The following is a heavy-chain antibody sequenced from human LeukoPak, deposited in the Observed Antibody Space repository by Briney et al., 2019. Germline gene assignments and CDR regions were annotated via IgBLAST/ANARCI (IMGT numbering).Heavy chain of an antibody. Sequence: GGSLRLSCEASGFRLDNYWMTWVRQAPGKGLEWVANIKQDGSEKNYLDSVRGRFTISRDDARNSLYLQMDSLRVEDTAVYYCARDKSIPNLDAFDIWGQGTMVTVSS. V-gene: IGHV3-7*05. J-gene: IGHJ3*02. CDR3: ARDKSIPNLDAFDI. CDR1: GFRLDNYW. D-gene: IGHD1-14*01. CDR2: IKQDGSEK.